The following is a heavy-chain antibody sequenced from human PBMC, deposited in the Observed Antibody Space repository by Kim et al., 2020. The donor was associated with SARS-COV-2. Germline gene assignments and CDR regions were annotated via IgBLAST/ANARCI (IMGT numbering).Heavy chain of an antibody. Sequence: GGSLRLSCRGSGFSFGDYTMAWVRQAPGEGLEWVGFIRSQAYGGTSEYAASVKGRFTLSIDDSKNTGYLQMNSLKAEDTAVYYCSRSTTVVSPPDYWGQGTLVTVSS. CDR3: SRSTTVVSPPDY. D-gene: IGHD4-17*01. V-gene: IGHV3-49*04. J-gene: IGHJ4*02. CDR2: IRSQAYGGTS. CDR1: GFSFGDYT.